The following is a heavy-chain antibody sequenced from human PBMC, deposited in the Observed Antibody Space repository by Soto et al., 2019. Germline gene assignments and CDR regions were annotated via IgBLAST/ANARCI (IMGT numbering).Heavy chain of an antibody. CDR3: AHSPQLGAGY. D-gene: IGHD6-13*01. J-gene: IGHJ4*02. V-gene: IGHV2-5*02. CDR1: GFSLSPSGEG. Sequence: PTQPLKLTCTVSGFSLSPSGEGVGWIRQPPGKALEWLALIYWDDDKRYNPSLKSRLTITKDTSKNQVVLTMTNMDPVDTATYDCAHSPQLGAGYWGQGTLVTVSS. CDR2: IYWDDDK.